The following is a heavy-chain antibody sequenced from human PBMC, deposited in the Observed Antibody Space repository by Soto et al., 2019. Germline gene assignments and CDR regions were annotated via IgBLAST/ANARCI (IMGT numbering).Heavy chain of an antibody. CDR2: ISAYNGNT. Sequence: ASVKVSCKASGYTFTSYGISWVRQAPGQGLEWMGWISAYNGNTNYAQKLQGRVTMTTDTSTSTAYMELRSLRSEDTAVYYCATCPGSGYSSSFLYSFQHWGQGTLVTVSS. J-gene: IGHJ1*01. CDR3: ATCPGSGYSSSFLYSFQH. D-gene: IGHD6-13*01. V-gene: IGHV1-18*01. CDR1: GYTFTSYG.